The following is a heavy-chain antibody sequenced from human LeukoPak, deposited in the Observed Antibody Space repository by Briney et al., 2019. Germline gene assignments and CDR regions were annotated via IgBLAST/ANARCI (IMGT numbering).Heavy chain of an antibody. V-gene: IGHV3-7*01. CDR2: IKQDGSEK. CDR1: GFTFSSYW. D-gene: IGHD1-26*01. J-gene: IGHJ4*02. Sequence: GGSLRLSWAASGFTFSSYWMSWVRQAPGKGLEGVANIKQDGSEKYYVDSVKGRFTISRDNAKNSLHLQMNSLRAEDTAVYYCARELSLWHIGSYVYYFDYWGQGTLVTVSS. CDR3: ARELSLWHIGSYVYYFDY.